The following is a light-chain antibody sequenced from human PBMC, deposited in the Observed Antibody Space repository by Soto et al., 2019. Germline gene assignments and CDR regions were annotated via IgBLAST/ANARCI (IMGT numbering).Light chain of an antibody. CDR1: NSNIGRNY. CDR2: DTN. Sequence: QSVLTQPPSVSAAPGQRVTISCSGSNSNIGRNYVSWYQQVPGTAPKLLIYDTNQRPSGIPDRFSASKSGTSATLAISGLQTGDEADYFCGTWDISLSANVFGTGTKVTVL. J-gene: IGLJ1*01. CDR3: GTWDISLSANV. V-gene: IGLV1-51*01.